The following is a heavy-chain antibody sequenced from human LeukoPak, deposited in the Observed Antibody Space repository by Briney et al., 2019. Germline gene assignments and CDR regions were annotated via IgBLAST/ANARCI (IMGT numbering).Heavy chain of an antibody. CDR3: ARVTGYIVEDYFDY. J-gene: IGHJ4*02. CDR1: GDSISSGDYY. D-gene: IGHD3-22*01. V-gene: IGHV4-61*08. Sequence: PSETLSLTCTVSGDSISSGDYYWSWIRQSPGKGLECIGYIHYTGSTNYNPSLKSRVTISVDTSKNQFSLRLSSVTAADTAVYYCARVTGYIVEDYFDYWGQGTLVTVSS. CDR2: IHYTGST.